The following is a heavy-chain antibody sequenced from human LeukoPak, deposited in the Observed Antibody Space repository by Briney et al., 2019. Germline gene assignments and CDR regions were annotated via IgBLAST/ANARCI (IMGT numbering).Heavy chain of an antibody. J-gene: IGHJ4*02. CDR3: GRKAGDCGGGSCYSIDY. CDR1: GGSFSSEA. CDR2: IIPIFGTA. Sequence: SVKVSCKAFGGSFSSEAISWVRQAPGQGLEWMGGIIPIFGTANYAQKFQGGVTITTDESTSTAYMEVSSLRSEDTAVYYCGRKAGDCGGGSCYSIDYWGQGTLVTVSS. V-gene: IGHV1-69*05. D-gene: IGHD2-15*01.